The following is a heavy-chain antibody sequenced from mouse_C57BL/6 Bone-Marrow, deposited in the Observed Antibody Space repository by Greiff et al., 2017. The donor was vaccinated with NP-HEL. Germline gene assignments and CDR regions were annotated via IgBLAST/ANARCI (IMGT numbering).Heavy chain of an antibody. J-gene: IGHJ3*01. D-gene: IGHD2-4*01. CDR2: IDPSDSYT. CDR1: GYTFTSYW. CDR3: ARGLIYYDYDGPWFAY. Sequence: VQLQQPGAELVMPGASVKLSCKASGYTFTSYWMHWVKQRPGQGLEWIGEIDPSDSYTNYNQKFKGKSTLTVDKSSSTAYMQLSSLTSEDSAVYYCARGLIYYDYDGPWFAYWGQGTLVTVSA. V-gene: IGHV1-69*01.